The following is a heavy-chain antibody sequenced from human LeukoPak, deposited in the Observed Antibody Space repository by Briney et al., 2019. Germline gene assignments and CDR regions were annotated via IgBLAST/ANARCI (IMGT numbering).Heavy chain of an antibody. Sequence: GGSLRLSCAASGFTFSNAWMSWVRQAPGKGLEWVGRILSKTDGGTTEYAAPVKGRFTISRDDPKNTLYLQMNSLKTEDTALYYSTVQLSIWGQGTLVTVSS. V-gene: IGHV3-15*01. CDR2: ILSKTDGGTT. J-gene: IGHJ4*02. D-gene: IGHD5-24*01. CDR3: TVQLSI. CDR1: GFTFSNAW.